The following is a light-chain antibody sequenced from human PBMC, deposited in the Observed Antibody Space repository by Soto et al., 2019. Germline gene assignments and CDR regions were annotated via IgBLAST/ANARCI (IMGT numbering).Light chain of an antibody. V-gene: IGLV2-23*01. CDR2: EGS. CDR3: RSYAGSSTVV. Sequence: QYALTQPASVSGSPGQSTTISCTGTSSDVGSYNLVSWYQQHPGKAPKLMIYEGSKRPSGVSNRFSGSKSGNTASLTISGLQAEDEADYYCRSYAGSSTVVFGGGTKLTVL. J-gene: IGLJ2*01. CDR1: SSDVGSYNL.